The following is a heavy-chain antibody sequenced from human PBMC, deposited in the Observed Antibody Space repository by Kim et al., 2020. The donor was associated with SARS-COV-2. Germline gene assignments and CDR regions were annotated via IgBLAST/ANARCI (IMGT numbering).Heavy chain of an antibody. J-gene: IGHJ3*02. D-gene: IGHD2-2*02. Sequence: KFQGRVTITRDTSASTAYMELSSLRSEDTAVYYCARAVDCSSTSCYNPMVAFDIWGQGTMVTVSS. CDR3: ARAVDCSSTSCYNPMVAFDI. V-gene: IGHV1-3*01.